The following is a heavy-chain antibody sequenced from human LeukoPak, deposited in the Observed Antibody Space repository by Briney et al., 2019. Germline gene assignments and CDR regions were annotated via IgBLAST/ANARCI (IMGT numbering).Heavy chain of an antibody. CDR3: AKDISSGWYPPGGFDY. Sequence: GRSLRLSCAASGFTFSSYGMHWVRQAPGKGLEWVAVIWYDGSNKYYADSVKGRFTISRDNAKNSLYLQMNSLRAEDAALYYCAKDISSGWYPPGGFDYWGQGTLVTVSS. CDR1: GFTFSSYG. V-gene: IGHV3-33*03. D-gene: IGHD6-19*01. J-gene: IGHJ4*02. CDR2: IWYDGSNK.